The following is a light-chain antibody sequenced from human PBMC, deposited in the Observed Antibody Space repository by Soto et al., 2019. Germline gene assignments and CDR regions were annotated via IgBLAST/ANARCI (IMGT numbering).Light chain of an antibody. CDR1: QSISSY. Sequence: DIQMTQSPSSLSASVGDRVTITCRASQSISSYLNWYQQKPGKAPKLLIYAASSLQSGVPSRFSGSGSGTDFTPTISSLQPEDFATYYCQQSYSTPVFGGGTKLDIK. J-gene: IGKJ4*01. V-gene: IGKV1-39*01. CDR2: AAS. CDR3: QQSYSTPV.